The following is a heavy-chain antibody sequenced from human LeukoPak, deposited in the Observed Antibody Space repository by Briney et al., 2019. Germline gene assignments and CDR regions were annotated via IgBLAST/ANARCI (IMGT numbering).Heavy chain of an antibody. CDR3: ARYIPARPGFDY. V-gene: IGHV4-4*07. CDR1: GGSISGYY. D-gene: IGHD6-6*01. Sequence: ETLSLTCTVCGGSISGYYWSWIRQPAGKGLEWIGRIYTSGSTNYNPSLKSRVTMSVDTSKNQFSLELSSVTVADTAVYYCARYIPARPGFDYWGQGTLVTVSS. CDR2: IYTSGST. J-gene: IGHJ4*02.